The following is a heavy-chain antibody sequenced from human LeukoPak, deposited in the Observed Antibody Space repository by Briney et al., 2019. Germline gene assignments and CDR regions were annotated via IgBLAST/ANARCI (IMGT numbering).Heavy chain of an antibody. CDR3: ARDYYDSSGYTLFDY. D-gene: IGHD3-22*01. V-gene: IGHV1-18*01. J-gene: IGHJ4*02. CDR2: ISAYNGNT. Sequence: ASVKVSCKASGYTFTSYGISWVRQAPGQGLEWMGWISAYNGNTNYAQKLQGRVTMTTDTSTSTAYMELRSLRSDDTAVYYCARDYYDSSGYTLFDYWGQGTLVPVSS. CDR1: GYTFTSYG.